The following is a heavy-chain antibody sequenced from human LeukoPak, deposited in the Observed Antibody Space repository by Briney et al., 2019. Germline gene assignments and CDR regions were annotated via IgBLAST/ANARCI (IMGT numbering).Heavy chain of an antibody. Sequence: GASVKVSCKASGYTFTSYGISWVRQAPGQGLEWMGWISAYNGNTNYAQKFQGRVTITRDTSASTAYMELSSLRSEDTAVYYCATRNSSGWSFDYWGQGTLVTVSS. D-gene: IGHD6-13*01. CDR1: GYTFTSYG. CDR2: ISAYNGNT. V-gene: IGHV1-18*01. CDR3: ATRNSSGWSFDY. J-gene: IGHJ4*02.